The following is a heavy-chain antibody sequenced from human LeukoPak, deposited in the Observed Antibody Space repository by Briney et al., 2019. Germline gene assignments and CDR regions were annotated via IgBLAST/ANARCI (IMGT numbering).Heavy chain of an antibody. CDR2: KNPNSGNT. V-gene: IGHV1-8*02. Sequence: ASVKVSCKASGYTFTSYDINWVRQATGQGLEWMGWKNPNSGNTGYAQKFQGRVTITRNTSISTAYMELSSLRSEDTAVYYCARGTPMVRGVIIRLRWVYFDYWGQGTLVTVSS. J-gene: IGHJ4*02. CDR3: ARGTPMVRGVIIRLRWVYFDY. CDR1: GYTFTSYD. D-gene: IGHD3-10*01.